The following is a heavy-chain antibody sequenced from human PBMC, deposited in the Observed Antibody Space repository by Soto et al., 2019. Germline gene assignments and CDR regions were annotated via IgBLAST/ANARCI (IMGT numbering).Heavy chain of an antibody. Sequence: QVQLVQSGAELKKPGASVNISCQASGFTFSATLINWVRQGPGQRLEWMGWINPANGNTRYSESFQGRVTISSLSSASTAYVARSDLTSEDTAVYYCARDIVSFGPRANDAFDVWGQGTMITVSS. D-gene: IGHD1-26*01. CDR2: INPANGNT. J-gene: IGHJ3*01. V-gene: IGHV1-3*01. CDR3: ARDIVSFGPRANDAFDV. CDR1: GFTFSATL.